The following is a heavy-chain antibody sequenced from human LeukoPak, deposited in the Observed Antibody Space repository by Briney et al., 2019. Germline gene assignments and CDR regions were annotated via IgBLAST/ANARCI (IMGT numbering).Heavy chain of an antibody. J-gene: IGHJ3*02. CDR3: ARARYVNSFYAFDI. Sequence: SETLSLTCTVSGGSISSSSYYWGWIRQPPGKGLEWIGSIYYSGSTYYNPSLKSRVTISVDTSKSQFSLKLSSVTAADTAVYYCARARYVNSFYAFDIWGQGTLVTVSS. CDR2: IYYSGST. D-gene: IGHD3-9*01. CDR1: GGSISSSSYY. V-gene: IGHV4-39*02.